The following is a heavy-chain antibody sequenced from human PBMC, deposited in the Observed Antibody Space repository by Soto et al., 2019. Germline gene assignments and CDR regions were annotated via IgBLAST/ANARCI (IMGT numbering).Heavy chain of an antibody. CDR1: GGSISSYY. J-gene: IGHJ4*02. V-gene: IGHV4-59*01. CDR2: IYYSGST. Sequence: SETLSLTCTVSGGSISSYYWSWIRQPPGKGLEWIGYIYYSGSTNYNPSLKSRVTISVDTSKNQFSLKLSSVTAADTAVYYCARDRRRTIFGVVTPLTYFDYWGQGTLVTVSS. D-gene: IGHD3-3*01. CDR3: ARDRRRTIFGVVTPLTYFDY.